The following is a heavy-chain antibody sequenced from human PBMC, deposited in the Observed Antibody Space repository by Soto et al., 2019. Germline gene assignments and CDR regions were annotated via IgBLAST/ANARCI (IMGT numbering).Heavy chain of an antibody. V-gene: IGHV3-66*01. Sequence: GGSLRLSCAASGFTVSSNYMSWVRQAPGKGLEWVSVIYSGGSTYYADSVKGRFTISRDNSKNTLYLQMNSLRAEDTAVYYCARDHGVPAARKDAFDIWGQGTMVTVSS. CDR2: IYSGGST. CDR1: GFTVSSNY. D-gene: IGHD2-2*01. CDR3: ARDHGVPAARKDAFDI. J-gene: IGHJ3*02.